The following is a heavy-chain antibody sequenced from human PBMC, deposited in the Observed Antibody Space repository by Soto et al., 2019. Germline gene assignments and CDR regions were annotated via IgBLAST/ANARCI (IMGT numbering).Heavy chain of an antibody. CDR1: VFTFSSYA. J-gene: IGHJ4*02. CDR2: TSGSGGRT. Sequence: PVGSLRLSCASAVFTFSSYAMNWVRHSPGGWLEWISSTSGSGGRTYYADSVKGRFTISRDNSQNTLYLQMDSLKVGDTAVYYCAKRGPGGIVVVVSAKNGDFDYWGQGTLVTVSS. D-gene: IGHD2-15*01. CDR3: AKRGPGGIVVVVSAKNGDFDY. V-gene: IGHV3-23*01.